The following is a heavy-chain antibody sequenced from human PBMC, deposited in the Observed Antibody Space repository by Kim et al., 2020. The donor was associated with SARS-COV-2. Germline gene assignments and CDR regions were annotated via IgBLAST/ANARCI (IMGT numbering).Heavy chain of an antibody. CDR1: GFTFGDYA. V-gene: IGHV3-49*04. Sequence: GGSLRLSCTAFGFTFGDYAMSWVRQAPGKGLEWVGFIRSKAYGGTTEYAASVKGRFTISRDDSKSIAYLQMNSLKTEDTAVHYCTQSSGGSSYYFDYWGQGTLVTVSS. J-gene: IGHJ4*02. D-gene: IGHD2-15*01. CDR2: IRSKAYGGTT. CDR3: TQSSGGSSYYFDY.